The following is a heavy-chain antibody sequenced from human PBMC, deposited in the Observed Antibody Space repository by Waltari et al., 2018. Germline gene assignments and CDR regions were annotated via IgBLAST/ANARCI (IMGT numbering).Heavy chain of an antibody. J-gene: IGHJ3*02. CDR1: GFTFSSYA. CDR2: IYGGGSST. Sequence: EVQLLESGGGLVQPGGSLRLSCAASGFTFSSYAMSWVRQAPGKGLEWVSFIYGGGSSTYYADSVKGRFTISRDNSKNTLYLQMNSLRAEDTAVYYCAKPQVPAAQKSAFDIWGQGTMVTVSS. V-gene: IGHV3-23*03. CDR3: AKPQVPAAQKSAFDI. D-gene: IGHD2-2*01.